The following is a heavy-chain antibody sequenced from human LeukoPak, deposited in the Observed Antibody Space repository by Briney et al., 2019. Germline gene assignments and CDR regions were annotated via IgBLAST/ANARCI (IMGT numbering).Heavy chain of an antibody. CDR2: ISGSGGST. CDR3: AKESRDCSSTSCYSSWFDP. J-gene: IGHJ5*02. CDR1: GFTFSSYA. Sequence: GGSLRLSCAASGFTFSSYAMSWVRQAPGKGLEWVSAISGSGGSTYYADSVKGRFTISRDNSKNTLYLQMNSLRAEDTAVYYCAKESRDCSSTSCYSSWFDPWGQGTLVTVSS. V-gene: IGHV3-23*01. D-gene: IGHD2-2*02.